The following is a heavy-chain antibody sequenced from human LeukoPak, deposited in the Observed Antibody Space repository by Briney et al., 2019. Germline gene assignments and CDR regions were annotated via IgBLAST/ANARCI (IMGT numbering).Heavy chain of an antibody. D-gene: IGHD3-10*01. CDR2: ISSSSSYI. V-gene: IGHV3-21*01. J-gene: IGHJ3*02. CDR3: ARDRAPGSGSYDAFDI. CDR1: GFTFSSYS. Sequence: PGGSLRLSCAASGFTFSSYSMNWVRQAPGKGLEWVSSISSSSSYIYYADSVKGRFTISRDNAKNSLYLKMNSLRAEDTAVYYCARDRAPGSGSYDAFDIWGQGTMVTVSS.